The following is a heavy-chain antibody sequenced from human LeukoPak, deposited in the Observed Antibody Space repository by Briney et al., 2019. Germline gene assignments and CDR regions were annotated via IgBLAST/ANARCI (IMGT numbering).Heavy chain of an antibody. D-gene: IGHD4-17*01. CDR3: ARGAYGDK. J-gene: IGHJ4*02. CDR2: ISTQSGNT. CDR1: GYTLTSYG. Sequence: GASVKVSCEASGYTLTSYGINWMRQAPGQGLEWMEWISTQSGNTNYAQKVQGRLTLTTDRSTNTAYMELRSLRSDDTAVYYCARGAYGDKWGQGTMVTVSS. V-gene: IGHV1-18*01.